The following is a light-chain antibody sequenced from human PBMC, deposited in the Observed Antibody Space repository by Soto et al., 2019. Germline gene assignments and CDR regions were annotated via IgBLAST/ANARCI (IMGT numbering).Light chain of an antibody. CDR3: MQSTQLPPT. CDR1: HILLYITGETF. Sequence: DIVITQSPLSLPVTPGDPASISCISIHILLYITGETFLFGYLQKPGQSPQLLIYEVSTRVSGVPDRFSGSGSGTDFTLEISRVETDDVGIYYCMQSTQLPPTFGQGTKVDIK. CDR2: EVS. J-gene: IGKJ1*01. V-gene: IGKV2D-29*02.